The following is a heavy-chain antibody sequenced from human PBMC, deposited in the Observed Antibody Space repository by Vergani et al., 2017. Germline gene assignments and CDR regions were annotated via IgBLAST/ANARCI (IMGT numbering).Heavy chain of an antibody. J-gene: IGHJ4*02. Sequence: QVQLQESGPGLVKPSETLSLTCTVSGGSISSYYWSWIRQPPGKGLEWIGYIYYSGSTNYNPSLKSRVTISVDTSKNQFSLKLSSVTAADTAVYYCARAPPYCTNGVCYFASLDYWGQGTLVTVSS. D-gene: IGHD2-8*01. CDR1: GGSISSYY. CDR3: ARAPPYCTNGVCYFASLDY. V-gene: IGHV4-59*12. CDR2: IYYSGST.